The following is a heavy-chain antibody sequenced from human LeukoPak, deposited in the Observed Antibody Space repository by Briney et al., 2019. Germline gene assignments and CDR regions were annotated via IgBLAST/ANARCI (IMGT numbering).Heavy chain of an antibody. Sequence: PGRSLRLSCAASGFTFSSYGMHWVRQAPGKGLEWVAVISYDGSNKYYADSVKGRFTISRDNSKNTLYLQMNSLRAEDTAVYYCAVAENFDYWGQGTLVTVSS. V-gene: IGHV3-30*03. CDR3: AVAENFDY. CDR1: GFTFSSYG. CDR2: ISYDGSNK. J-gene: IGHJ4*02. D-gene: IGHD6-19*01.